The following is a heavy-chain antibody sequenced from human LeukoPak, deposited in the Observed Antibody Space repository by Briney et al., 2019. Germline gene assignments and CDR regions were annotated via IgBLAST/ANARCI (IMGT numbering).Heavy chain of an antibody. V-gene: IGHV3-7*01. CDR3: ARSRFYFDY. CDR1: GFTFSTYW. J-gene: IGHJ4*02. CDR2: IKPDGSEK. Sequence: GGSLRLSCAASGFTFSTYWMGWVRQAPGKGLEWVAKIKPDGSEKDHVDSVKGRFTISRDNAKNSLYLQLNSLRAEDTAVYYCARSRFYFDYWGQGTLVTVFS.